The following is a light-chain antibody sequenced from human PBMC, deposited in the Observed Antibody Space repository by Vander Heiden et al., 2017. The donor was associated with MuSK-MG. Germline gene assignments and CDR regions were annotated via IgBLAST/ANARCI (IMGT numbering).Light chain of an antibody. CDR1: SSDVGGYNY. Sequence: QSALTQPASVSGSPGQSITISCTGTSSDVGGYNYVSWYQQHPGKAPKLIIYDVSNRPSGVSNRFSGSKSGNTASLTISGLQAEDEADYYCSSYTSSTTGHVLGTGTKVTVL. CDR3: SSYTSSTTGHV. CDR2: DVS. J-gene: IGLJ1*01. V-gene: IGLV2-14*03.